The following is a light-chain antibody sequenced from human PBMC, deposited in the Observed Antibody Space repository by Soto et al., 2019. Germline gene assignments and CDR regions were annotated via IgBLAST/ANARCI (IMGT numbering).Light chain of an antibody. CDR3: CSYAGNRRV. V-gene: IGLV2-23*02. Sequence: QSALAQPASMSGSPGQSITISCTGTYNLVSWYQQHPGKAPKLMIFEVNKRPSGVSYRFSGSKSGNTASLTISALQAEDEADYFCCSYAGNRRVFGGGTKLTVL. CDR2: EVN. CDR1: YNL. J-gene: IGLJ3*02.